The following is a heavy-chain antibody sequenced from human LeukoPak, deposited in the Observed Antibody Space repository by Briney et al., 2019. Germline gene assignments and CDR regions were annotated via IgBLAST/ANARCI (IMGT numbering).Heavy chain of an antibody. D-gene: IGHD3-3*01. Sequence: ASVKVSCKASGYTSTSYYMHWVRQAPGQGLEWMGIINPSGGSTSYAQKFQGRVTMTRDTSTSTVYMELSSLRSEDTAVYYCARAPVLRFLEWLPIFDYWGQGTLVTVSS. CDR3: ARAPVLRFLEWLPIFDY. V-gene: IGHV1-46*01. J-gene: IGHJ4*02. CDR1: GYTSTSYY. CDR2: INPSGGST.